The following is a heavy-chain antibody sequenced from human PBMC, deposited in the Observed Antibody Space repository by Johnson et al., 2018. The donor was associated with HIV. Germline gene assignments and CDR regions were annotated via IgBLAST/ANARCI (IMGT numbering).Heavy chain of an antibody. Sequence: QVQLVESGGGVVQPGRSLRLSCAASGFSFSRFGMHWVRQAPGKGLEWVTFIRYDGSNEYYADSVKGRFTISRDNSKNTLYLQMNSLRAEDTAVYYCASLINYNFWSGYSVSDAFDIWGQGKMVTVSS. V-gene: IGHV3-30*02. CDR1: GFSFSRFG. D-gene: IGHD3-3*01. CDR2: IRYDGSNE. CDR3: ASLINYNFWSGYSVSDAFDI. J-gene: IGHJ3*02.